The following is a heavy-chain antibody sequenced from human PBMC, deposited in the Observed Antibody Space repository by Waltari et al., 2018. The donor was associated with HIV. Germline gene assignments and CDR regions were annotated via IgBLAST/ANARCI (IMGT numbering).Heavy chain of an antibody. CDR3: TTGGYPTEAFDI. Sequence: EVQVVESGGGLVKPGGSLRVSCASFKVNFDNVWMTWVRQAPGKGLQWGGRIKSKRDGGATDYASSVKGRFVISRDDSQNTLYVQMNSLKIEDTAMYYCTTGGYPTEAFDIWGQGTMVTVSS. CDR2: IKSKRDGGAT. D-gene: IGHD6-25*01. J-gene: IGHJ3*02. V-gene: IGHV3-15*01. CDR1: KVNFDNVW.